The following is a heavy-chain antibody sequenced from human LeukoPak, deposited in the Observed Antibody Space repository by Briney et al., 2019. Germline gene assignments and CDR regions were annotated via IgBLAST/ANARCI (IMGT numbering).Heavy chain of an antibody. D-gene: IGHD5-18*01. CDR1: GGSISSYY. J-gene: IGHJ5*02. CDR2: IYYSGST. CDR3: AREGDNYGNWFDP. Sequence: KPSETLSLTCTVSGGSISSYYWSWIRQPPGKGLEWIGYIYYSGSTNYNPSLKSRVTISLDTSKNQFSLKLSSVTAADTAVYYCAREGDNYGNWFDPWGQGTLVTVSS. V-gene: IGHV4-59*01.